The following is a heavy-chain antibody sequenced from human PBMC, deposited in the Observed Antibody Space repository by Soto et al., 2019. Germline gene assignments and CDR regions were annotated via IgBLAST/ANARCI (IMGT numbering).Heavy chain of an antibody. D-gene: IGHD5-12*01. CDR3: ARHLEYSGYFGD. Sequence: PSETLSLTCTVSGCSISSSSYYWGWIRQPPGKGLECIGSIYYSGSTYYNPSLKSRVTISVDTSKNQFSLKLSSVTAADTAIYYCARHLEYSGYFGDWGQGTLVTFS. V-gene: IGHV4-39*01. CDR2: IYYSGST. J-gene: IGHJ4*02. CDR1: GCSISSSSYY.